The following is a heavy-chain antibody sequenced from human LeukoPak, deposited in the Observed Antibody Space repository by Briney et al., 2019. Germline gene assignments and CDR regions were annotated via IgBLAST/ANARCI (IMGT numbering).Heavy chain of an antibody. CDR3: WRDAFDV. J-gene: IGHJ3*01. Sequence: GESLRISCKASGYSFTTYWISWVRQMPGKGLEWLGRINPTDSYTNYSPSFQGHVTMSTDTSISTAYLQWSSLRASDTAMYYYWRDAFDVWGQGTMVTVSS. V-gene: IGHV5-10-1*01. CDR2: INPTDSYT. CDR1: GYSFTTYW.